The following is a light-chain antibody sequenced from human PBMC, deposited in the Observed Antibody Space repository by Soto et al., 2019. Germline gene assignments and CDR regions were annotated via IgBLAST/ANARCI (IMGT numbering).Light chain of an antibody. J-gene: IGKJ4*01. CDR2: EAS. Sequence: EIVMTQSPATLSVSPGERATLSCRASQSVNRNLAWYQQKPGQTPRLLIYEASSRATGIPARFSGSGSGTDFTLTISSLQSEDVAVYYCQQYNNWPLTFGGGTNVEIK. CDR1: QSVNRN. CDR3: QQYNNWPLT. V-gene: IGKV3-15*01.